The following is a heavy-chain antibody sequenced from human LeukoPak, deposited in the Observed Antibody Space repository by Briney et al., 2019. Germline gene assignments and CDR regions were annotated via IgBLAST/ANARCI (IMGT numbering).Heavy chain of an antibody. CDR3: ARDWPGDSSGYPDY. Sequence: GGSLRLSCAASGFTFSSYAMSWVRQAPGKGLEWVSAISGSGGSTYYADSVKGRFTISRDNSKNTLYLQMNSLRAEDTAVYYCARDWPGDSSGYPDYWGQGTLVTVSS. CDR1: GFTFSSYA. CDR2: ISGSGGST. J-gene: IGHJ4*02. D-gene: IGHD3-22*01. V-gene: IGHV3-23*01.